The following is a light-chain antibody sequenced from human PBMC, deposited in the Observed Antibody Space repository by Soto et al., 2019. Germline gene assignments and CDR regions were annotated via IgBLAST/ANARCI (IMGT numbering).Light chain of an antibody. CDR2: EVS. CDR1: SSDVGGYNS. J-gene: IGLJ1*01. CDR3: SSYTSTSSYV. V-gene: IGLV2-14*03. Sequence: QSVLTQPASVSGSPGQSITVSCTGTSSDVGGYNSVSWYQQHPGKPPKLIIYEVSNRPSGVSDRFPGSKSGNTASLTISGLQAGDEADYYCSSYTSTSSYVFATGTKVTVL.